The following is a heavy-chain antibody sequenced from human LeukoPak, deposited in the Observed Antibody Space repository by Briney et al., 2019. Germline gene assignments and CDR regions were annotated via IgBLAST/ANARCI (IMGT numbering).Heavy chain of an antibody. J-gene: IGHJ6*04. V-gene: IGHV3-30*04. D-gene: IGHD6-19*01. Sequence: GGSLRLSCAASGFTFSSYAMHWVRQAPGKGLEWVAVISYDGSNKYYADSVKGRFTISRDNSKNTLYLQMNSLRAEDTAVYYCARTRPPGMAVAGTDYYYGMDVWGKGTTVTVSS. CDR3: ARTRPPGMAVAGTDYYYGMDV. CDR2: ISYDGSNK. CDR1: GFTFSSYA.